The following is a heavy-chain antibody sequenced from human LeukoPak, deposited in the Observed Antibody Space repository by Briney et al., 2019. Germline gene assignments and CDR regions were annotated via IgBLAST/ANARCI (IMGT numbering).Heavy chain of an antibody. CDR1: GYRFTNYW. D-gene: IGHD3-22*01. Sequence: GESLKISCKGLGYRFTNYWIGWVRQMPGKGLEWMGIIYPHDSDTKYSPSFQGQVTISADKSVSIAYLQWSSLNASDTAMYYCARPNITSYYDSRGYDAFDVWGQGTMVIVSS. J-gene: IGHJ3*01. V-gene: IGHV5-51*01. CDR3: ARPNITSYYDSRGYDAFDV. CDR2: IYPHDSDT.